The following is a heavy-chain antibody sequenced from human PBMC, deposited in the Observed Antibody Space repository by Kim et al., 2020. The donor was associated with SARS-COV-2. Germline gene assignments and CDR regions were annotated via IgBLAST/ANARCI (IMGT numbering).Heavy chain of an antibody. CDR1: GGSFSGYY. Sequence: SETLSLTCAVYGGSFSGYYWSWIRQPPGKGLEWIGEINHSGSTNYNPSLKSRVTISVDASKNQFSLKLSSVTAADTAVYYCAREPPITMVRGVCCMDVWGQGTTVTVSS. D-gene: IGHD3-10*01. J-gene: IGHJ6*02. V-gene: IGHV4-34*01. CDR2: INHSGST. CDR3: AREPPITMVRGVCCMDV.